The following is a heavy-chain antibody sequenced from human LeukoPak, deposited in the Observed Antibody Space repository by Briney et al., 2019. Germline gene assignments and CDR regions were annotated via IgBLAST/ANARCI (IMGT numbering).Heavy chain of an antibody. CDR1: GYTFTSYY. J-gene: IGHJ4*02. V-gene: IGHV1-46*01. CDR2: INPIGGST. Sequence: ASVKVSCKASGYTFTSYYMHWVRQAPGQGLEWMGIINPIGGSTSYAQKFQGRVTMTRDMSTSTVYMELSSLRSEDTAVYYCARGGYGLRYFDWLSYYFDYWGQGTLVTVSS. D-gene: IGHD3-9*01. CDR3: ARGGYGLRYFDWLSYYFDY.